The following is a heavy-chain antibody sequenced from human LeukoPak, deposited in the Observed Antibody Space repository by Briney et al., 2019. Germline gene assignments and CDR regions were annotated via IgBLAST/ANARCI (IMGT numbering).Heavy chain of an antibody. V-gene: IGHV3-33*03. D-gene: IGHD5-12*01. J-gene: IGHJ4*02. CDR1: GFTFGGYG. CDR3: TGYNNDHFDY. Sequence: GGSLRLSCAGSGFTFGGYGMHWFRQTPGKGLEWVAVIAYDGSRAFYADSVKGRFTISRDNSKNTMSVQMDDLRAEDTAVYHCTGYNNDHFDYWGQGTLVTVSS. CDR2: IAYDGSRA.